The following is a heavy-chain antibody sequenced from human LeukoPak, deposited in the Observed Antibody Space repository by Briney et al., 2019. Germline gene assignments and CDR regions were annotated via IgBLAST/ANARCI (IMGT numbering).Heavy chain of an antibody. D-gene: IGHD3-3*01. V-gene: IGHV3-30*03. Sequence: GGSLRLSCAPSGFTFSRHGMHWVRQAPGKGLEWVAVISNDGSRKYYAHSVEGRFTISRDNSKNTLYLQMDSLRAEDTAVYYCARDRAWNYFDYWGQETLVTVSS. CDR1: GFTFSRHG. J-gene: IGHJ4*02. CDR3: ARDRAWNYFDY. CDR2: ISNDGSRK.